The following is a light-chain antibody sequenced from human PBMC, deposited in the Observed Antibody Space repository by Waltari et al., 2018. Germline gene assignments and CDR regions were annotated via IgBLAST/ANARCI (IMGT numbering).Light chain of an antibody. Sequence: SSELTLDPAVSVALEPAVTTTCQRDSLRNYYAHWYQQKPGQALVVFFSAKTNRLSGIPDRFYGSSSGNTASLTITGAQAEDEADYYCNCRDSSGKHVLFGGGTKLTVL. J-gene: IGLJ2*01. CDR2: AKT. CDR1: SLRNYY. V-gene: IGLV3-19*01. CDR3: NCRDSSGKHVL.